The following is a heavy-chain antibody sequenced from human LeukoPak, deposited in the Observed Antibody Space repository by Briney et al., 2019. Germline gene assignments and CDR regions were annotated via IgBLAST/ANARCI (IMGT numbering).Heavy chain of an antibody. CDR2: ITPSSSYT. V-gene: IGHV3-11*05. J-gene: IGHJ6*02. CDR3: ARGHYGLDV. Sequence: GGSLSLSCAASGFTFSDYYMSWIRLAPGKGLEWVSYITPSSSYTYYADSVKGRFTISRDNAKNSLYLQMNSLRAEDTAVYYCARGHYGLDVWGQGTTVTVSS. CDR1: GFTFSDYY.